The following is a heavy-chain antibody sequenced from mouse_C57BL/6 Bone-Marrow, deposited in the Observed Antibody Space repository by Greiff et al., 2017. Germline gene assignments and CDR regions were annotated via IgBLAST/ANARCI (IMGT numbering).Heavy chain of an antibody. D-gene: IGHD2-1*01. CDR2: IFPGSGST. Sequence: VQLQQSGPELVKPGASVKISCKASGYTFTDYYINWVKQRPGQGLEWIGWIFPGSGSTYYNEKFKGKATLTVDKSSSTAYMLLSSLTSEDSAVYFWARTGLLWPRCWYFDVWGTGTTVTVSS. V-gene: IGHV1-75*01. CDR3: ARTGLLWPRCWYFDV. CDR1: GYTFTDYY. J-gene: IGHJ1*03.